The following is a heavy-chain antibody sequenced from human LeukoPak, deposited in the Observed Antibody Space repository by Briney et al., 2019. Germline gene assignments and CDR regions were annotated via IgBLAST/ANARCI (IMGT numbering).Heavy chain of an antibody. CDR1: GFTFDDYA. D-gene: IGHD3-16*01. CDR3: ARVGVPGF. J-gene: IGHJ4*02. CDR2: ISWNSGSI. V-gene: IGHV3-9*01. Sequence: GGSLRLSCAASGFTFDDYAMHWVRQAPGKGLEWVSGISWNSGSIVYADSVKGRFTISRDNAKNSLYLQMNSLRAEDTAVYYCARVGVPGFWGQGTLVTVSS.